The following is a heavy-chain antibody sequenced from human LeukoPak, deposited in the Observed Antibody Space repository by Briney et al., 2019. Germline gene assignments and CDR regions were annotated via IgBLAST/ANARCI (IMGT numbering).Heavy chain of an antibody. CDR3: ARDDIYYYYGMDV. J-gene: IGHJ6*02. CDR1: GYTFTGYY. CDR2: INPNSGGT. V-gene: IGHV1-2*02. Sequence: ASVKVSCKASGYTFTGYYMHWVRQAPGQGLEWMGWINPNSGGTNYAQKFQGRVTMTRDTSISTAYMELSRLRSDDTAVYYCARDDIYYYYGMDVWGQGTTVTVSS.